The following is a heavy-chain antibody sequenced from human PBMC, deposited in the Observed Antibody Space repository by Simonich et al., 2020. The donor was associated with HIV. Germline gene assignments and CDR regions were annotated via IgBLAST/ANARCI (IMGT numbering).Heavy chain of an antibody. Sequence: QVQLQQWGAGLLKPSETLYLTCAVYGGSCSGHYWSWLRQPQGKGLEWIGEINHRGSHNYNPSLKSRVTISVDTSKNQFSLKLSSVTAADTAVYYCARLTASGLGEYFQHWGQGTLVTVSS. CDR3: ARLTASGLGEYFQH. J-gene: IGHJ1*01. V-gene: IGHV4-34*01. D-gene: IGHD1-26*01. CDR2: INHRGSH. CDR1: GGSCSGHY.